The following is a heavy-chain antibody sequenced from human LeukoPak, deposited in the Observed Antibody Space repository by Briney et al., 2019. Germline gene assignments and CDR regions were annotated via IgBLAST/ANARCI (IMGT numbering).Heavy chain of an antibody. Sequence: GASVKVSCKTSGYTFTGYYLHWVRQAPGQGLEWMGWINPNSGGTKYAQKFQGRVTMTRDTSINTVYVGLSRLSSDDTAVHYCAKGRVVAGSKPLMYHWLDPWGQGTLVTVSS. CDR1: GYTFTGYY. D-gene: IGHD6-19*01. CDR3: AKGRVVAGSKPLMYHWLDP. V-gene: IGHV1-2*02. J-gene: IGHJ5*02. CDR2: INPNSGGT.